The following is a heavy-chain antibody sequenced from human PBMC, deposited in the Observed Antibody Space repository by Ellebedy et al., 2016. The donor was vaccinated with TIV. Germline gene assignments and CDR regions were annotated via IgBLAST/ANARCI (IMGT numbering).Heavy chain of an antibody. CDR2: VRYDGTNNGSNK. CDR1: GFTFSAYG. V-gene: IGHV3-30*02. J-gene: IGHJ4*02. Sequence: PGGSLRLSCAASGFTFSAYGMHWVRQAPGKGLEWVGFVRYDGTNNGSNKYNADSVKGRFTISRDNSKNTLYLQMNSLRAEDTAVYHCAKDRGSSSWYYFDYWGQGTLVTVSS. D-gene: IGHD6-13*01. CDR3: AKDRGSSSWYYFDY.